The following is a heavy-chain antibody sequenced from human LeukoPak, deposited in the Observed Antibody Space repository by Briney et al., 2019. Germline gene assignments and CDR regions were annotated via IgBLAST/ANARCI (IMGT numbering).Heavy chain of an antibody. J-gene: IGHJ3*02. CDR1: GLSISSYY. V-gene: IGHV4-59*12. CDR3: ARFYDSPISAFDI. Sequence: PSETLSLTCSVSGLSISSYYWSWIRQPPGKGLEWIGYIYYTGINDYTRSLKRRVTISLDTTKNQFSLRRTSMTAADTAVYYCARFYDSPISAFDIWGQGTVVTVSS. D-gene: IGHD3-22*01. CDR2: IYYTGIN.